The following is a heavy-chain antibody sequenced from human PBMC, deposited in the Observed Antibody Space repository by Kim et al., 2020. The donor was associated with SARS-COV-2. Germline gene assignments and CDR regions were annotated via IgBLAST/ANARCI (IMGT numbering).Heavy chain of an antibody. CDR1: GYTFTSYY. CDR3: ARGGYCSGGSCPSYYYYGMDV. D-gene: IGHD2-15*01. J-gene: IGHJ6*02. V-gene: IGHV1-46*01. CDR2: INPSGGST. Sequence: ASVKVSCKASGYTFTSYYMHWVRQAPGQGLEWMGIINPSGGSTSYAQKFQGRVTMTRDTSTSTVYMELSSLRSEDTAVYYCARGGYCSGGSCPSYYYYGMDVWGQGTTVTVSS.